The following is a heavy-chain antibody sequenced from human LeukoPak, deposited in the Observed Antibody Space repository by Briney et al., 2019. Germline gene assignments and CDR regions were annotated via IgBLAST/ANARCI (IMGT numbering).Heavy chain of an antibody. D-gene: IGHD4-17*01. J-gene: IGHJ4*02. Sequence: PGGSLRLSCAASRFTLSNYWMHWVRHAPGKGLVWVSRITSDGSSTNYADSVKGRFTISRDNAKNTLYLQMNSLRAEDTALYYCARDTYGAPDSWGQGTLVTVSS. V-gene: IGHV3-74*01. CDR2: ITSDGSST. CDR1: RFTLSNYW. CDR3: ARDTYGAPDS.